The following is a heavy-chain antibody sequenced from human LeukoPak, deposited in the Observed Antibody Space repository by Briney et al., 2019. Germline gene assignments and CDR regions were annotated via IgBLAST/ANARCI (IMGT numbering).Heavy chain of an antibody. V-gene: IGHV3-9*01. J-gene: IGHJ4*02. CDR2: ISWNSGSI. Sequence: PGRSLRLSCAASGFTFDDYAMHWVRQAPGKGLEWVSGISWNSGSIGYADSVKGRFTISRDNAKNSLYLQMNSLRAEDTALYYCAKGGWTKRGGLDYWGQGTLVTVSS. D-gene: IGHD6-19*01. CDR1: GFTFDDYA. CDR3: AKGGWTKRGGLDY.